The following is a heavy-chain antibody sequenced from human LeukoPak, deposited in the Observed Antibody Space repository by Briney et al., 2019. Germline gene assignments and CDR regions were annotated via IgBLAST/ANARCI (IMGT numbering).Heavy chain of an antibody. J-gene: IGHJ4*02. D-gene: IGHD4-17*01. CDR2: ISGSGGST. Sequence: GGSLRLYGAASGFTFSSYAMSWVRQAPGKGLEWVSAISGSGGSTYYADSVKGRFTISRDNSKNTLYLQMNSLRAEDTAVYYCAKGTRLRYDYWGQRPLVTVSS. CDR3: AKGTRLRYDY. V-gene: IGHV3-23*01. CDR1: GFTFSSYA.